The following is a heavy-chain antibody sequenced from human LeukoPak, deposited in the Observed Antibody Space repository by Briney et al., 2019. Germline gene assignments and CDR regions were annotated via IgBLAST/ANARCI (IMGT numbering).Heavy chain of an antibody. CDR1: GYSISIGYY. V-gene: IGHV4-38-2*02. Sequence: SETLSLTCTVSGYSISIGYYWGWIRQPPGKGLEWIGNIYYSGSTNYNPSLKSRVTISVDTSKNQFSLKLSSVTAADTAVYYCTRGSIAYYYMDVWGKGTTVTISS. D-gene: IGHD3-22*01. J-gene: IGHJ6*03. CDR3: TRGSIAYYYMDV. CDR2: IYYSGST.